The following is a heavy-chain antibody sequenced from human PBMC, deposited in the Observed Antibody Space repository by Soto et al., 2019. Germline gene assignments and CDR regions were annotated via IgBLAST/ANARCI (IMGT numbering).Heavy chain of an antibody. J-gene: IGHJ5*02. D-gene: IGHD2-2*01. V-gene: IGHV1-69*04. Sequence: ASVKVSCKASGGTFSSYTISWVRQAPGQGLEWMGRIIPILGIANYAQKFQGRVTITADKSTSTAYMELSSLRSEDTAVYYCARDRGVVPAAHDNWFDPWGQGTLVTVSS. CDR3: ARDRGVVPAAHDNWFDP. CDR1: GGTFSSYT. CDR2: IIPILGIA.